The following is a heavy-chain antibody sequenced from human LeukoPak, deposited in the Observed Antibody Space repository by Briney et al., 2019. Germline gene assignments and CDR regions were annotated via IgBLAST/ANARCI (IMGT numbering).Heavy chain of an antibody. Sequence: ASVKVSYKASGYTFTSYDINWVRQATGQGLEWMGWMNPNSGNTGYAQKFQGRVTMTRNTSISTAYMELSSLRSEDTAVYYCARGGGYDGENWFDPWGQGTLVTVSS. V-gene: IGHV1-8*01. CDR1: GYTFTSYD. CDR3: ARGGGYDGENWFDP. D-gene: IGHD5-12*01. CDR2: MNPNSGNT. J-gene: IGHJ5*02.